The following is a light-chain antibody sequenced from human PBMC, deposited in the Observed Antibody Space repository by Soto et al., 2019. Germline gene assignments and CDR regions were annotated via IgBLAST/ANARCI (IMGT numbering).Light chain of an antibody. CDR1: QSVTSD. CDR3: QQYDSWPYT. V-gene: IGKV3-15*01. Sequence: EIMMTQSPATLSVSPGERATLSCRASQSVTSDLAWYQQIPGQAPRLLIYGASTRATGIPARFSGSGSGTEFTLTISSLQSEDTGIYYCQQYDSWPYTFGPGSKVHF. J-gene: IGKJ3*01. CDR2: GAS.